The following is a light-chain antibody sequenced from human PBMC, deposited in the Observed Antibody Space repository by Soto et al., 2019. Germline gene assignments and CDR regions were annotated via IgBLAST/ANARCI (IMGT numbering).Light chain of an antibody. V-gene: IGKV3-20*01. CDR1: QSVNSIN. J-gene: IGKJ1*01. CDR2: GAS. Sequence: VLTQSPGTLSLSPGERATLSCRASQSVNSINLNWYQQKRGQAPRLLIYGASTRAAGIPDRFSGTGSGTDFTLSISRLEPEDFAVYYCQHYGDSLWTFCQGTKVDIK. CDR3: QHYGDSLWT.